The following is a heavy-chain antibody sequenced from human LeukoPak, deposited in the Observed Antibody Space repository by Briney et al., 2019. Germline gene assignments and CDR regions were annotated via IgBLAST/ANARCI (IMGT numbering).Heavy chain of an antibody. CDR3: ARDIYCSGGSCYRGAFDI. D-gene: IGHD2-15*01. V-gene: IGHV3-53*01. CDR2: IYSGGST. Sequence: GGSLRLSCAASGFTVSSNYMSWVRQAPGKGLEWVSVIYSGGSTYYADSVKGRFTISRDNSKNTLYLQMNSLRAEDTAVYYRARDIYCSGGSCYRGAFDIWGQGTMVTVSS. J-gene: IGHJ3*02. CDR1: GFTVSSNY.